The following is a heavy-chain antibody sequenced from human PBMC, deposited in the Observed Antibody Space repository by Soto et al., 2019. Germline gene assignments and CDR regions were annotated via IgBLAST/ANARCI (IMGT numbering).Heavy chain of an antibody. V-gene: IGHV4-59*01. J-gene: IGHJ4*02. CDR2: IYYGGST. CDR3: ARVGGD. D-gene: IGHD1-26*01. Sequence: QVLLQESGPGLVKPSETLSLTCRVSGGSISNYYWAWIRQPPGKGLEWIGYIYYGGSTYDNPSLKGRVAISVDKSKNQFSLKLSSMTAADTAFYYCARVGGDWGQGTLVTVSS. CDR1: GGSISNYY.